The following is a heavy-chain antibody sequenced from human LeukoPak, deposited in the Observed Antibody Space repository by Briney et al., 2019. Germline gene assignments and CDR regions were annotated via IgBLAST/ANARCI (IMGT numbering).Heavy chain of an antibody. J-gene: IGHJ4*02. CDR3: ASTQQWLAFDY. D-gene: IGHD6-19*01. Sequence: SETLSLTCAVSGGSINNYHWSWIRQPPGKGLEWIGCFYHSGSTTYNPSLKSRVTISVDASKSVFSLKLDSVTAADTAMYFCASTQQWLAFDYWDQGILVTVSS. V-gene: IGHV4-59*03. CDR2: FYHSGST. CDR1: GGSINNYH.